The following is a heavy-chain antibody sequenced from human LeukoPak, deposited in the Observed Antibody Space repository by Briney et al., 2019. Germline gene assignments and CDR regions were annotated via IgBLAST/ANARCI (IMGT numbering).Heavy chain of an antibody. Sequence: GGSLRLSCAASGFTFSSYAMSWVRQAPGKGLEWVSAISGSGGSTYYADSVKGRFTISRDNSKNTLYLQMNGLRAEDTAVYYCAKDLRSTPQYYDFWSGYYSAAFDIWGQGTMVTVSS. D-gene: IGHD3-3*01. V-gene: IGHV3-23*01. CDR2: ISGSGGST. CDR3: AKDLRSTPQYYDFWSGYYSAAFDI. J-gene: IGHJ3*02. CDR1: GFTFSSYA.